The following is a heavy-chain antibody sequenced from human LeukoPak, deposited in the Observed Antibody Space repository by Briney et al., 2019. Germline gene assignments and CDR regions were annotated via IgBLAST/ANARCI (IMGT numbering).Heavy chain of an antibody. CDR1: GFTFCNYS. CDR2: ISNTSSTI. J-gene: IGHJ4*02. D-gene: IGHD3-10*01. CDR3: ARVYQGVSLFDGIDY. Sequence: PGGSLRLSCAASGFTFCNYSMNWVRQAPGKGLEWASYISNTSSTIYYADSVKGRFTISRDNAKKSLYLQMNSLRAEDTAVYYCARVYQGVSLFDGIDYWGQGTLVTVSS. V-gene: IGHV3-48*04.